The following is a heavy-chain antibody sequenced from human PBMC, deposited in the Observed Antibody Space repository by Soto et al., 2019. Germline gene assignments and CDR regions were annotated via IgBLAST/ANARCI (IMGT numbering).Heavy chain of an antibody. CDR3: ARDLVSTIGDFDF. Sequence: ASVKVSCKTSGYTFIGHYIHWVRQAPGQGLEWMGWINPNSGATNYAQKFQGRVSMTRDTSITTAYMELSRLRSDDTAVYYCARDLVSTIGDFDFWGQGTPVTVSS. D-gene: IGHD5-12*01. J-gene: IGHJ4*02. CDR1: GYTFIGHY. V-gene: IGHV1-2*02. CDR2: INPNSGAT.